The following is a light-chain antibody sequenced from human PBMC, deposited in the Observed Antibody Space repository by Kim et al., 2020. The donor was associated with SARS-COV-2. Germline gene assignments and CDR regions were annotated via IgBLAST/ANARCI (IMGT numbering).Light chain of an antibody. V-gene: IGLV6-57*04. CDR1: SGSVADNF. J-gene: IGLJ6*01. CDR3: QSYNDISVI. CDR2: DNN. Sequence: NFMLTQPHSVSESPGKTVTISCARSSGSVADNFVQWYQHRPGSAPSTLIYDNNQRPSGVPDRFSGSIDSSSNSASLTISGLKTEDEADYYCQSYNDISVIFGSGTKVTVL.